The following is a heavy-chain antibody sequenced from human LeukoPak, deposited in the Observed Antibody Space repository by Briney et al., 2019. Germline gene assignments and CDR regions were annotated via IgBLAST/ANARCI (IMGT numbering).Heavy chain of an antibody. D-gene: IGHD5-18*01. Sequence: SETLSLTCAVYVGSLSGYYCSWIRQPPGTGLEWIGEINHSRSTNYNPSLRSRVTISVDTSKNQSSLKLSSVTAADTAVYDCARCGYSYGFWFDPWGQGTLVTVSS. CDR3: ARCGYSYGFWFDP. V-gene: IGHV4-34*01. J-gene: IGHJ5*02. CDR1: VGSLSGYY. CDR2: INHSRST.